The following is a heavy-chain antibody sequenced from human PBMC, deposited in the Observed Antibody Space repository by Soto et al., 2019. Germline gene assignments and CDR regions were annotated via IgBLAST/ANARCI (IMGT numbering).Heavy chain of an antibody. V-gene: IGHV3-7*01. Sequence: GGSLRLSCAASGFTYTNYWMDWVRQVPGKGLEWVANISPDGSQKQYVDSVKGRFTISRDNAKNSLYLQMNRLTAEDSTLYYCSRSLDSWGQGTRVTVSS. CDR2: ISPDGSQK. CDR1: GFTYTNYW. CDR3: SRSLDS. J-gene: IGHJ4*02.